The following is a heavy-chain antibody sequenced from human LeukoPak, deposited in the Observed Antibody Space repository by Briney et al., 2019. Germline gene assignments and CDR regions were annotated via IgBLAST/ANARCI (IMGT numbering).Heavy chain of an antibody. Sequence: PGVSLRLSCAASGFTFSSYEMNWVRQAPGKGLGWVSYSSSSGSTIYYADSVKGRFTIFRDNAKNSLYLQMNSLRAEDTAVYYCARVELLWFGELLGVNDYWGQGTLVTVSS. CDR3: ARVELLWFGELLGVNDY. CDR2: SSSSGSTI. CDR1: GFTFSSYE. V-gene: IGHV3-48*03. D-gene: IGHD3-10*01. J-gene: IGHJ4*02.